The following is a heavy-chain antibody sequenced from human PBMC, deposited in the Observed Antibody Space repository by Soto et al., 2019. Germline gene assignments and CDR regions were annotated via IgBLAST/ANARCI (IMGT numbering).Heavy chain of an antibody. CDR1: GFSFASFA. D-gene: IGHD5-12*01. CDR2: IVGSGAKT. CDR3: AKWTYLDF. J-gene: IGHJ4*02. Sequence: GGSLRLSCTTSGFSFASFALTWVRQAPGQGLEWVATIVGSGAKTHYADSVKGRFSISRDTSRNTVYLQMNNLRADDTAIYYCAKWTYLDFWGQGTRVTVSS. V-gene: IGHV3-23*01.